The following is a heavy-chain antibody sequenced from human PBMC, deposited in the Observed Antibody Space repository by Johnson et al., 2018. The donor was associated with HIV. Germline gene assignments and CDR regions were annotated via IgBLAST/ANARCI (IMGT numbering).Heavy chain of an antibody. CDR1: GFIVSDNY. CDR2: IYSGGCT. V-gene: IGHV3-66*03. CDR3: AREVADAYTKGWYLDL. D-gene: IGHD5-24*01. J-gene: IGHJ2*01. Sequence: VQLVESGGGLIQPGGSLRLSCVGSGFIVSDNYMSWVRQAPGKGLEWVSIIYSGGCTYYADSVKGRFTISRDNSKNTLYLQMNSLRAEDTAVYYCAREVADAYTKGWYLDLWGRGTLVTVSS.